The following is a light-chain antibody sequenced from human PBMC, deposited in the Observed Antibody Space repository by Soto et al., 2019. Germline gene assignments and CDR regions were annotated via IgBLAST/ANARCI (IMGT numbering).Light chain of an antibody. CDR2: DAS. V-gene: IGKV1-5*01. CDR1: QSISKW. CDR3: QQDNGYSWT. J-gene: IGKJ1*01. Sequence: DIQVTQASSTLAASLGERVAVTCRASQSISKWVAWYPQKPGRALELLISDASKLKSGVQSRFSGSGSATEFSITITSLQPDDSAMYYSQQDNGYSWTFGRGTKVDIK.